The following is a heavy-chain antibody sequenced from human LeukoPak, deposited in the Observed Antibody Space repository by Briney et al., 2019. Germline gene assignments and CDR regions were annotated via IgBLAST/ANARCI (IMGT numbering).Heavy chain of an antibody. CDR2: LPPDELGI. Sequence: GGSLRLSCAASGFTFSNAWMNWVRQAPGMGLVWVSRLPPDELGIIYADSVKGRFTVSRDNAKNTVYLQMNNLRVDDTAMYYCVGTIASRGSEYWGQGALVTVSS. J-gene: IGHJ4*02. CDR1: GFTFSNAW. D-gene: IGHD6-6*01. CDR3: VGTIASRGSEY. V-gene: IGHV3-74*01.